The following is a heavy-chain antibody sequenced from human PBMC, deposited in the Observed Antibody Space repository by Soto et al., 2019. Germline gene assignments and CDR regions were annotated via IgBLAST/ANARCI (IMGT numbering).Heavy chain of an antibody. V-gene: IGHV4-4*09. CDR1: GGSMNGYY. J-gene: IGHJ4*02. CDR3: ARSVATPGTNIDF. D-gene: IGHD6-13*01. CDR2: IYFSGST. Sequence: LSLTCSVSGGSMNGYYWSWIRQTPGQGLEWLGFIYFSGSTRYNPSLMSRLTISLDKSKRQFSMSLSSVTAADTAVYYCARSVATPGTNIDFWGQGTLVTVSS.